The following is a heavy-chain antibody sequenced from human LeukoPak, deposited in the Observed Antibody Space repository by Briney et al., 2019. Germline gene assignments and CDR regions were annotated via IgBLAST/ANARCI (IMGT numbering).Heavy chain of an antibody. V-gene: IGHV3-23*01. J-gene: IGHJ6*02. CDR3: AKDRPRGGRYCSGGSCANYYGMDV. CDR1: GFTFSSYA. D-gene: IGHD2-15*01. CDR2: ISGSGGST. Sequence: GGSLRLSCAASGFTFSSYAMSWVRQAPGKGLEWVSAISGSGGSTYYADSVKGRFTISRDNSKNTLYLQMNSLRAEDTAVYYCAKDRPRGGRYCSGGSCANYYGMDVWGQGTTVTVSS.